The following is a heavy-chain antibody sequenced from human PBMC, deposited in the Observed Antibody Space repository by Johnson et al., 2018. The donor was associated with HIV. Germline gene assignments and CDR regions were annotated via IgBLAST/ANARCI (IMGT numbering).Heavy chain of an antibody. V-gene: IGHV3-11*04. J-gene: IGHJ3*02. Sequence: VQLVESGGGVVQPGRSLRLSCAASGITFSDYYMSWIRQAPGKGLEWVSYISSSGSTIYYADSVKGRFTISRDNAKNSLYLQMNSLRAEDTAVYFCARSPQIVVVTSVHDAFDIWGQGTRVIVSS. CDR3: ARSPQIVVVTSVHDAFDI. CDR1: GITFSDYY. D-gene: IGHD2-21*02. CDR2: ISSSGSTI.